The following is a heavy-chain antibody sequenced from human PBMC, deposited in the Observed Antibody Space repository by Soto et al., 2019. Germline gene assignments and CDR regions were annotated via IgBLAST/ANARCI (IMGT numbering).Heavy chain of an antibody. CDR3: ARDRANSPDYFDF. D-gene: IGHD1-1*01. J-gene: IGHJ4*02. CDR2: IYYTGRT. V-gene: IGHV4-30-4*01. CDR1: AGSISSNDYY. Sequence: LSLTCTVSAGSISSNDYYWSWIRQPPGKGLEWIGYIYYTGRTNYNPSLESRLTISIDRPKNQFSLTLSSVSAADTALYYCARDRANSPDYFDFWGQGTLVPVSS.